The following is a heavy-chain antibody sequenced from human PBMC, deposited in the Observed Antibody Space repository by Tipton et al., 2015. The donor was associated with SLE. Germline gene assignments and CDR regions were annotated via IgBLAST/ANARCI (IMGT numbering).Heavy chain of an antibody. CDR3: AGGYWTSFDY. CDR1: GASISSGGYS. CDR2: IFHSGST. Sequence: LRLSCAVSGASISSGGYSWSWIRQPPGKDLEWIGYIFHSGSTYYNPSLKSRITMSIDTSNNEFSLNLTSVTAADTAIYYCAGGYWTSFDYWGQGTLVTVSS. J-gene: IGHJ4*02. D-gene: IGHD1-1*01. V-gene: IGHV4-30-2*01.